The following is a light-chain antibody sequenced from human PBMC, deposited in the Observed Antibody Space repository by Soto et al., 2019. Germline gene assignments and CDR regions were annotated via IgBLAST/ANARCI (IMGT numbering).Light chain of an antibody. V-gene: IGLV2-14*01. Sequence: QSVLGQPAPLSESPWQSITLSCTGTSSEIGGYKYVSWYQQHPGKVFKLIIYDVSNRPSGVSNRFSGSKFGNTASLTISGLQAEDEADYYCSSYTATSTSYVFGTGTKVTVL. CDR1: SSEIGGYKY. J-gene: IGLJ1*01. CDR2: DVS. CDR3: SSYTATSTSYV.